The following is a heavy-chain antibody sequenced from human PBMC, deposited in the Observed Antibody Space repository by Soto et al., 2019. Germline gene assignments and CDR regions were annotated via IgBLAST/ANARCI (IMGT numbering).Heavy chain of an antibody. D-gene: IGHD3-3*01. J-gene: IGHJ5*02. CDR3: ARMYYDFSSGWAWFDP. CDR1: GGSISNGGYY. CDR2: IYYSGNT. Sequence: QVQLQESGPGLVKPSQTLSLTCTVSGGSISNGGYYWSWIRQHPGKGLEWIGYIYYSGNTFYNPSLKSRVIRSLAPSKNQFSLKLSSVTAADTAVYYCARMYYDFSSGWAWFDPWGQGTLVTVSS. V-gene: IGHV4-31*03.